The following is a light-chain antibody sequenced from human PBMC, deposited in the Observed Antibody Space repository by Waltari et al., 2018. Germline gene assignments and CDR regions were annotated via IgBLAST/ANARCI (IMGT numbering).Light chain of an antibody. J-gene: IGLJ3*02. CDR3: QSYDSSLSGWV. V-gene: IGLV1-40*01. CDR2: CNP. CDR1: SSNIGAGYD. Sequence: QSVLTQPPSVSGAPGQRVTISCTGSSSNIGAGYDVHWYLQLPGTAPKLLIYCNPNRPSGVPDRFSGSKSCTSASRAITGLQAVDAADYYCQSYDSSLSGWVFGGGTKLTVL.